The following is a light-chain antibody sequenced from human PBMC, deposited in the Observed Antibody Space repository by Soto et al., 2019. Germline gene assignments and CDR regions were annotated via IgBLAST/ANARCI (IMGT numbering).Light chain of an antibody. J-gene: IGLJ2*01. CDR3: RSYTSSVTLI. Sequence: QSALTQPASVSGSPGQSITISCTGTSSDVGGYNFVSWYQQHPGKAPKLMIYEVRNRPSGVSYRFSGSKSGNTASLTISGLEAEDEAEYYCRSYTSSVTLIFGGGTKLTVL. CDR1: SSDVGGYNF. V-gene: IGLV2-14*01. CDR2: EVR.